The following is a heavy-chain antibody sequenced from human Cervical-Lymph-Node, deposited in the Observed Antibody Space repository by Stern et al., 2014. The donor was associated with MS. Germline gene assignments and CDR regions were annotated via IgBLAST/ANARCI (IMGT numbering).Heavy chain of an antibody. D-gene: IGHD5/OR15-5a*01. CDR3: ARDRSVYDFNFYGMDV. V-gene: IGHV3-30*03. J-gene: IGHJ6*02. CDR2: ISYDGTNK. CDR1: GFTFKSYY. Sequence: QVQLVESGGGVVQPGRSLRLSCAASGFTFKSYYMHWVRQAPGKGLEWVASISYDGTNKYHADSVQGRFTISRDNSKSTLYLQMSSLRVDDTAVYYCARDRSVYDFNFYGMDVWGQGTTVTVSS.